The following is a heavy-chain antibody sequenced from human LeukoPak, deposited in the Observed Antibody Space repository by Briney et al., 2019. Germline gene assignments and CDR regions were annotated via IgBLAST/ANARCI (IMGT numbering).Heavy chain of an antibody. CDR1: GGFVSNNDYY. CDR3: ATDPGYGGP. Sequence: SETLSLTCTVSGGFVSNNDYYWSWIRQPPGKGLEWIGSIYYSGSTSYNPSLKSRVTISVDTSKNQFSLKLSSVTAADTAVYYCATDPGYGGPWGQGTLVTVSS. CDR2: IYYSGST. D-gene: IGHD4-23*01. J-gene: IGHJ5*02. V-gene: IGHV4-39*01.